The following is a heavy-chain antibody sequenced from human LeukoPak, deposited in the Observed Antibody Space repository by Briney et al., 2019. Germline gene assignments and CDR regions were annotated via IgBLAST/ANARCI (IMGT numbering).Heavy chain of an antibody. V-gene: IGHV4-61*01. J-gene: IGHJ4*02. CDR1: GGSVSSGSYY. Sequence: PSETLSFTCTVSGGSVSSGSYYWSWIRQPPGKGLEWIGYIYYSGSTNYNPSLKSRVTISVDTSKNQFSLKLSSVTAADTAVYYCARAVLYSSGWWALFDYWSQGTLVTVSS. CDR3: ARAVLYSSGWWALFDY. D-gene: IGHD6-19*01. CDR2: IYYSGST.